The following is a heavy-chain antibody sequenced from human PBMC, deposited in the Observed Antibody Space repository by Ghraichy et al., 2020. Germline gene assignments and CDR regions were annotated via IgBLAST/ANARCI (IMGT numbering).Heavy chain of an antibody. V-gene: IGHV3-48*02. Sequence: GESLNISCVGSGFTFSGYSMNWVRQSPGKGLEWVSHISSSGRNIFYADSVKGRFTISRDNAKNSLSLQMNSLRDEDTAVYYCARGSAVVRFYYYAGVDVWGTGTTVTVSS. CDR1: GFTFSGYS. CDR3: ARGSAVVRFYYYAGVDV. D-gene: IGHD4-23*01. J-gene: IGHJ6*04. CDR2: ISSSGRNI.